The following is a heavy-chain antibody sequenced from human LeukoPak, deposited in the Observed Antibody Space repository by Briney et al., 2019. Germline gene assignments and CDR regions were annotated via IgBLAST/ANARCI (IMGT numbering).Heavy chain of an antibody. Sequence: GGSLRLSCAASGVSGFTFSNAWMNWVRQAPGKGLEWVARIKSKTDGETTDYSAPVKGRFTISRDDSKNTLYLQMNSLKTEDTAVYYCKVSLGSGRFHWGQGTLVSVSS. CDR3: KVSLGSGRFH. J-gene: IGHJ4*02. V-gene: IGHV3-15*01. D-gene: IGHD3-10*01. CDR1: GVSGFTFSNAW. CDR2: IKSKTDGETT.